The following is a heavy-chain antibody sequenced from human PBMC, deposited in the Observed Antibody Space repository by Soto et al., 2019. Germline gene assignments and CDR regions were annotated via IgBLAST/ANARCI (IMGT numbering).Heavy chain of an antibody. CDR2: IYYSGST. V-gene: IGHV4-31*02. Sequence: SETLSLTCTVSGGSINSAGYYWSWLRQHPGQGLEWIWNIYYSGSTNYNPSLKSRVSLSIDTSKNHFSLNLSSVTAADTAVYYCARVQTIFGVITVFDYWGQGTLVTVSS. D-gene: IGHD3-3*01. CDR3: ARVQTIFGVITVFDY. CDR1: GGSINSAGYY. J-gene: IGHJ4*02.